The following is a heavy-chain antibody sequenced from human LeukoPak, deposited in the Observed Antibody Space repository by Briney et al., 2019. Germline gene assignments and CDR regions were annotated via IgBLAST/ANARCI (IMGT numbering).Heavy chain of an antibody. CDR2: IYYSGST. CDR3: GRHRLLRPPLGKEFDY. CDR1: GGSISSYY. Sequence: SETLSLTCTVSGGSISSYYWSWIRQPPGKGLEWIGYIYYSGSTNYNPSLKSRVTISVDTSKNQFSLKLSSVTAADTAVYYCGRHRLLRPPLGKEFDYWGQGTLVTVSS. J-gene: IGHJ4*02. D-gene: IGHD3-16*01. V-gene: IGHV4-59*08.